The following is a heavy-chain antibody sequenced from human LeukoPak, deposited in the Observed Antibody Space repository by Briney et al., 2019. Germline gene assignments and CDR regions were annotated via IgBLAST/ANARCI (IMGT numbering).Heavy chain of an antibody. J-gene: IGHJ4*02. CDR3: AKDPTYYYDSSGYGQDY. CDR1: GFTFSSYA. V-gene: IGHV3-23*01. CDR2: ISGSGGST. D-gene: IGHD3-22*01. Sequence: GGSLRLSCAASGFTFSSYAMSWVRQAPGKGLEWVSAISGSGGSTYYADSVKGRFTISRDNSKNTLYLQMNSLRAEDTAVYYCAKDPTYYYDSSGYGQDYWGQGTLVTASS.